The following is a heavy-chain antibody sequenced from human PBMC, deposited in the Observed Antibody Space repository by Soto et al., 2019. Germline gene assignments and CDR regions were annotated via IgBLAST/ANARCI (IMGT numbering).Heavy chain of an antibody. D-gene: IGHD4-4*01. Sequence: TLSPTPAVSWGSLIRGCFSFSLVPQPPGKGLEWIGYIYHSGSTYYNPSLKSRVTISVDRSKNQFSLKLSSVTAADTAVYYCARGMTTVTTFDYWGQGTLVTVSS. CDR1: WGSLIRGCFS. CDR2: IYHSGST. V-gene: IGHV4-30-2*01. J-gene: IGHJ4*02. CDR3: ARGMTTVTTFDY.